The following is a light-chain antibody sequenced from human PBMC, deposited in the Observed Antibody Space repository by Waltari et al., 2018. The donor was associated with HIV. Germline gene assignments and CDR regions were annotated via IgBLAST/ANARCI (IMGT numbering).Light chain of an antibody. V-gene: IGLV6-57*01. CDR2: EHN. Sequence: NFMLTQTHSVSESPGKTVTISCTRSSGGIASNFVQWYQQRPGISPTTVICEHNQRPYRFPDRFSVYSDSSANSAALTISGLKTEDEADYYCQSYDSSNHVVFGGGTKVTVL. CDR3: QSYDSSNHVV. CDR1: SGGIASNF. J-gene: IGLJ2*01.